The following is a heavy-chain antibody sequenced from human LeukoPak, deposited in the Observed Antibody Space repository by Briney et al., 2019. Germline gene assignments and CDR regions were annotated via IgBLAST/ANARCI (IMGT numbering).Heavy chain of an antibody. V-gene: IGHV3-74*01. CDR2: TNTDGRTT. J-gene: IGHJ4*02. Sequence: PGGSLRLSCAASGFAFSSYWMHWVRQAPGEGLVWVSRTNTDGRTTSYADSVKGRFTISRDNAKNMLYLQMNSLRAEDTAVYYCARIEERGASFDSWGQGTLVTVSS. CDR3: ARIEERGASFDS. D-gene: IGHD3-22*01. CDR1: GFAFSSYW.